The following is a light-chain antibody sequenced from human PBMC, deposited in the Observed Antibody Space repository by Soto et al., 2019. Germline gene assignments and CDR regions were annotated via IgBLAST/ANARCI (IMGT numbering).Light chain of an antibody. CDR1: SSTIGAGYD. CDR3: QSYDSTLSARDV. CDR2: GNI. V-gene: IGLV1-40*01. Sequence: QLVLTQPPSVSGAPGQRVTISCTGSSSTIGAGYDVHWYQQRPGTAPKLPIFGNINRPSGVPDRFSGSQSGTSASLAITALQAEDEGDYACQSYDSTLSARDVFGTGT. J-gene: IGLJ1*01.